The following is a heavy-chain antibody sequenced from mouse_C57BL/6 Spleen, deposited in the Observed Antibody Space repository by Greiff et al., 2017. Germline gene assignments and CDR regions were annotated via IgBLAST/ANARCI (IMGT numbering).Heavy chain of an antibody. Sequence: QVQLKQPGAELVRPGTSVKLSCKASGYTFTSYWMHWVKQRPGQGLEWIGVIDPSDSYTNYNQKFKGKATLTVDTSSSTAYMQLSSLTSEDSAVYYCARGAYYNNYEVFFAYWGQGTLVTVSA. CDR3: ARGAYYNNYEVFFAY. CDR2: IDPSDSYT. J-gene: IGHJ3*01. V-gene: IGHV1-59*01. D-gene: IGHD2-5*01. CDR1: GYTFTSYW.